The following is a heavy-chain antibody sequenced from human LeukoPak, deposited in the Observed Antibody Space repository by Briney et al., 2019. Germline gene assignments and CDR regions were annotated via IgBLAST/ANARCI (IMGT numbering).Heavy chain of an antibody. V-gene: IGHV1-46*01. CDR2: IYPRDGST. Sequence: GGSAKVSCKASGYSFTSNCIHWVRQAPGQGLEWMGMIYPRDGSTSYAQKFQGRVTVTRDTSTRTVHMELSGLRSEDTAVYYCARDQEAFDYWGQGTLVTVSS. CDR1: GYSFTSNC. CDR3: ARDQEAFDY. J-gene: IGHJ4*02.